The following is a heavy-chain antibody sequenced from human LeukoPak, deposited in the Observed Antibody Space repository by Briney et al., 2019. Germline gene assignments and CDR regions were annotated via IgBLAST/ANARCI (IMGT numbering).Heavy chain of an antibody. Sequence: GGSLRLSCAASGFTFSSYAMSWVRQAPGKGLEWVSAISGSGGSTYYADSVKGRFTISRDNSKNTLYLQMNSLRAEDTAVYYCAKFSDYYGSGSPIDYWGQGTLVTVSS. J-gene: IGHJ4*02. D-gene: IGHD3-10*01. CDR1: GFTFSSYA. V-gene: IGHV3-23*01. CDR3: AKFSDYYGSGSPIDY. CDR2: ISGSGGST.